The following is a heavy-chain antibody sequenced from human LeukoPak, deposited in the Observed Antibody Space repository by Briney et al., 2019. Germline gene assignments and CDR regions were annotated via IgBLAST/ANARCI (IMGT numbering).Heavy chain of an antibody. Sequence: ASVKVSCKTSGYSFTDYNLHWVRQATGQRLEWMGIIKPSGGDTNYAQKFQGRVTMTRDMSTSTVYMELSSLRSEDTAVYYCARRVVVIDYDAFDIWGQGTMVTVSS. CDR1: GYSFTDYN. D-gene: IGHD3-22*01. CDR3: ARRVVVIDYDAFDI. V-gene: IGHV1-46*01. CDR2: IKPSGGDT. J-gene: IGHJ3*02.